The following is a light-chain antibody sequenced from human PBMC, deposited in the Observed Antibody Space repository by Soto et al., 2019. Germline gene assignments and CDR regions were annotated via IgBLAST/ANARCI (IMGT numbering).Light chain of an antibody. Sequence: EIVMTQSPATLSVSPGEIATLSFSASQSISSNLAWYQQKPGQAPRLLMFRTSSRATGFPARFSGSGSGTEFTLTISSLQSEDFAVYYCQQYNNWPPWTFGQGTKVDIK. CDR3: QQYNNWPPWT. J-gene: IGKJ1*01. V-gene: IGKV3-15*01. CDR1: QSISSN. CDR2: RTS.